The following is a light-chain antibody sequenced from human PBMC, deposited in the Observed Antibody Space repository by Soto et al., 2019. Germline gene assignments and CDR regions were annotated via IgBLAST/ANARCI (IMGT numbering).Light chain of an antibody. J-gene: IGLJ3*02. CDR1: SSDIGGYNY. Sequence: QSALTQPPSASGSPGQSVTISCTGTSSDIGGYNYVSWYQQHPGKAPKLIIYEVSKRPSGVPDRFSGSKSGNTASLIVSGLQAEDEADYYCTSYAGSNNLVFAGGTKLTVL. V-gene: IGLV2-8*01. CDR3: TSYAGSNNLV. CDR2: EVS.